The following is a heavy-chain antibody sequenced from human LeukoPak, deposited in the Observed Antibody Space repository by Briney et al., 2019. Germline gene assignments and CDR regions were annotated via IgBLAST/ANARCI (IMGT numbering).Heavy chain of an antibody. Sequence: SETLSLTCTVSGGSISSYYWSWIRQPPGKGLEWIGYIYYSGSTNYNPSLKSRVTISVDTSKNQFSLKLSSVTAADTAVYYCARIALPRYSGYDTRNFDYWGQGTLVTVSS. D-gene: IGHD5-12*01. V-gene: IGHV4-59*08. J-gene: IGHJ4*02. CDR1: GGSISSYY. CDR2: IYYSGST. CDR3: ARIALPRYSGYDTRNFDY.